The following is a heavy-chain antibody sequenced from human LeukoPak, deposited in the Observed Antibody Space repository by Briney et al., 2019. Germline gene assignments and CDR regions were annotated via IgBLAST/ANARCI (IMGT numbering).Heavy chain of an antibody. Sequence: SETLYLTCTVSGGSISSYYWSWIRQPAGEGLEWIGRIYTSGSTNYNPSLKSRVTMSVDTSKNQFSLKLSSVTAADTAVYYCARDSDGYCSGGSCFYFDYWGQGTLVTVSS. CDR1: GGSISSYY. CDR3: ARDSDGYCSGGSCFYFDY. J-gene: IGHJ4*02. V-gene: IGHV4-4*07. CDR2: IYTSGST. D-gene: IGHD2-15*01.